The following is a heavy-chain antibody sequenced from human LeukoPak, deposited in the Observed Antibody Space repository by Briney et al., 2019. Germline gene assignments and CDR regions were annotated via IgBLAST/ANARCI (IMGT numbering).Heavy chain of an antibody. CDR1: GSTFDDYA. D-gene: IGHD3-10*01. V-gene: IGHV3-30-3*01. CDR2: ISYDGSNK. CDR3: ARGPSMVRGVTQTEEGGAFDI. Sequence: GGSLRLSCAASGSTFDDYAMHWVRQAPCKGLEWVAVISYDGSNKYYADSVKGRFTISRDNSKNTLYLQMNSLRAEDTAVYYCARGPSMVRGVTQTEEGGAFDIWGQGTMVTVSS. J-gene: IGHJ3*02.